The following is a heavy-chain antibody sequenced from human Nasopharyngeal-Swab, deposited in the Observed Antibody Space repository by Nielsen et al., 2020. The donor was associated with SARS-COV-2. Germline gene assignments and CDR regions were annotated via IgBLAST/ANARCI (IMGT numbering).Heavy chain of an antibody. J-gene: IGHJ5*02. CDR2: MNPNSGNT. V-gene: IGHV1-8*01. D-gene: IGHD2-15*01. CDR1: GYTFTSYD. CDR3: AAQPLVVAATGGFDP. Sequence: ASVKVSCKASGYTFTSYDINWVRQATGQGLEWTGWMNPNSGNTGYAQKFQGRVTMTRNTSISTAYMELSSLRSEDTAVYYCAAQPLVVAATGGFDPWGQGTLVTVSS.